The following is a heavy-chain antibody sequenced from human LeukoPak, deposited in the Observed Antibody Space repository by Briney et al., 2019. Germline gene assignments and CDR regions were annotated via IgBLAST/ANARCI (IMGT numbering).Heavy chain of an antibody. J-gene: IGHJ5*02. V-gene: IGHV1-46*01. CDR2: ISPSGGST. CDR3: ARESCSGGTCYENWFDP. CDR1: GYTFTSNY. D-gene: IGHD2-15*01. Sequence: ASVKVSCKAFGYTFTSNYMHWVRQAPGQGPEWMGVISPSGGSTTYAQKFQGRVTLTRDMSTSTDYLELSSLRSEDTAVYYCARESCSGGTCYENWFDPWGQGTLVTVSS.